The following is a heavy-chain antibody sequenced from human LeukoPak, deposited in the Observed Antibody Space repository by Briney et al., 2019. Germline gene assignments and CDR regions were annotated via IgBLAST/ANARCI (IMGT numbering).Heavy chain of an antibody. CDR1: GYTFTGYY. Sequence: GASVKVSCKASGYTFTGYYMHWVRQAPGQGLEWMGRINPNSGGTNYAQKFQGRVTVTRDTSISTAYMELSRLRPDDTAVYYCARIMDIVATIAAGLDYWGQGTLVTVSS. CDR3: ARIMDIVATIAAGLDY. D-gene: IGHD5-12*01. J-gene: IGHJ4*02. V-gene: IGHV1-2*06. CDR2: INPNSGGT.